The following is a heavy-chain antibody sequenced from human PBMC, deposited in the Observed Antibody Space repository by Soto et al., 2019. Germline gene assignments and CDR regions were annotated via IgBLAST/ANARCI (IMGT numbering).Heavy chain of an antibody. V-gene: IGHV3-48*01. Sequence: EVQLVESGGGLVQSGGSLRLSCAASGFTFSSRSMNWVRQAPGTGLEWVSYIHDTGSTMFYADSVSGRFTISGDHAKDSLHLPVTLGRAAHTAVHFCATGRGYSHSWYYFDISGQGALVTASS. J-gene: IGHJ4*02. CDR1: GFTFSSRS. CDR2: IHDTGSTM. D-gene: IGHD6-13*01. CDR3: ATGRGYSHSWYYFDI.